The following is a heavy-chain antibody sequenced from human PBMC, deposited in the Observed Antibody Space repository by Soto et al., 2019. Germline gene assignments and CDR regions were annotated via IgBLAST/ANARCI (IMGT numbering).Heavy chain of an antibody. CDR3: ALPPITGTTQGVYYYYYGMDV. Sequence: GESLKISCKGSGYSFTSYWIGWVRQMPGKGLEWMGIIYPGDSDTRYSPSFQGQVPISADKSLSTAYLQWSSLKASDTAMYYCALPPITGTTQGVYYYYYGMDVWGQGTTVTVSS. D-gene: IGHD1-7*01. V-gene: IGHV5-51*01. CDR1: GYSFTSYW. J-gene: IGHJ6*02. CDR2: IYPGDSDT.